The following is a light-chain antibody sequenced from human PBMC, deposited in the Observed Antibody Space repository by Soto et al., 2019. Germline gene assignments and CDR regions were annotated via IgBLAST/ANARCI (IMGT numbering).Light chain of an antibody. CDR2: KAS. V-gene: IGKV1-5*03. CDR1: QSVDRW. Sequence: DIQMTQSPSTLSASVGDRVTITCRASQSVDRWLAWYQQRPGKAPKALIYKASNLESGVPSRFSGSRSGTEFTLTITSLQPGDIATYYCQQYTTLVTFGQGTMVEMK. CDR3: QQYTTLVT. J-gene: IGKJ1*01.